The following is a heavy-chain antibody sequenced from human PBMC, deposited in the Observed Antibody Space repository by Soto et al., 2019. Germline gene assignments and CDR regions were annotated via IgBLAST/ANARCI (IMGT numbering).Heavy chain of an antibody. CDR3: ARARGGGYDSQFVDYSYGMDV. CDR1: GGTFSSYA. D-gene: IGHD5-12*01. CDR2: IIPIFGTA. V-gene: IGHV1-69*13. J-gene: IGHJ6*02. Sequence: SVKVSCKASGGTFSSYAISWVRQAPGQGLEWMGGIIPIFGTANYAQKFQGRVTVTADESTSTAYMELSSLRSEDTAVYYCARARGGGYDSQFVDYSYGMDVWGQGTKVTVS.